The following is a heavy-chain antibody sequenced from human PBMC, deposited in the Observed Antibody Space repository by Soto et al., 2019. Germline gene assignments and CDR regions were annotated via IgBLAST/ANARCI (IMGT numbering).Heavy chain of an antibody. CDR2: IHYSGKT. CDR1: GGSIGSFY. D-gene: IGHD3-10*01. J-gene: IGHJ4*02. CDR3: ARAPGSRHYSNY. Sequence: SETLSLTCTVSGGSIGSFYWSWIRQAPGKRLEWIGYIHYSGKTDYNPSLKSRVTMSVDTSENQFSLKLRSVTAADTAVYYCARAPGSRHYSNYWGQGTLVTVSS. V-gene: IGHV4-59*12.